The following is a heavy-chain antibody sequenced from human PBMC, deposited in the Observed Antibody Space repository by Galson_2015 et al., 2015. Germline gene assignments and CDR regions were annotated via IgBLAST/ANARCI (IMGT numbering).Heavy chain of an antibody. V-gene: IGHV3-30*18. CDR1: GFTFSSYG. J-gene: IGHJ4*02. D-gene: IGHD3-10*01. CDR3: AKDLPYLHRGYFDY. Sequence: SLRLSCAASGFTFSSYGMHWVRQAPGKWLEWVAVISYDGSNKYYADSVEGRFTISRDNSKNTLYLQMSSLRAEDTAVYYCAKDLPYLHRGYFDYWGQGTRVTVSS. CDR2: ISYDGSNK.